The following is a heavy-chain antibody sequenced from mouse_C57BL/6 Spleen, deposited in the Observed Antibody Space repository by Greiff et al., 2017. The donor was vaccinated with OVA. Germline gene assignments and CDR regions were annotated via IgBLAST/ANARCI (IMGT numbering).Heavy chain of an antibody. CDR1: GFTFSDYY. Sequence: DVKLVESGGGLVQPGGSLKLSCAASGFTFSDYYMYWVRQTPEKRLEWVAYISNGGGSTYYPDTVKGRFTISRDNAKNTLYLQMSRLKSEDTAMYYCARQRYLYYAMDYWGQGTSVTVSS. D-gene: IGHD2-14*01. CDR3: ARQRYLYYAMDY. J-gene: IGHJ4*01. CDR2: ISNGGGST. V-gene: IGHV5-12*01.